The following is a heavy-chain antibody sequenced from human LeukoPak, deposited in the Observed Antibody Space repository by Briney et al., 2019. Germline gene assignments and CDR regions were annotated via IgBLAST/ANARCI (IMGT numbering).Heavy chain of an antibody. CDR2: ISYDGSNK. CDR3: LKDADY. CDR1: GFTFGSYA. D-gene: IGHD2-2*01. J-gene: IGHJ4*01. Sequence: GRSLRLSCAASGFTFGSYAMHWVRQAPGKGLEWVAVISYDGSNKYYADSVKGRFTISRDNAKNTVYLQMDSLRAEDTAVYYCLKDADYWGHGTRVTVSS. V-gene: IGHV3-30*04.